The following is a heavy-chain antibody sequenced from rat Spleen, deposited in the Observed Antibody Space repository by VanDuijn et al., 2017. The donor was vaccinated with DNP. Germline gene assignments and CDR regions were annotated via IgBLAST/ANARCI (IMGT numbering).Heavy chain of an antibody. D-gene: IGHD1-6*01. V-gene: IGHV2S12*01. CDR1: GFSFTSYG. Sequence: QVQLEESGPGLVQSSQTLSLTCSVSGFSFTSYGVSWVRQPPGKGLEWIAAISSGGITFYNSALKSRLSISRDTSKTQVFLKVNSLQTDDTAIYFCSKDSNGYNFDYWGQGVMVTVSS. CDR3: SKDSNGYNFDY. CDR2: ISSGGIT. J-gene: IGHJ2*01.